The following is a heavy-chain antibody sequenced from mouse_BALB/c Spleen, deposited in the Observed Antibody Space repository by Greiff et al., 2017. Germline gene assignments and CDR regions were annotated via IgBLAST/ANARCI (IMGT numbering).Heavy chain of an antibody. D-gene: IGHD1-1*01. CDR2: ISYSGST. CDR3: ARSDGSSYEGLAY. Sequence: EVKLVESGPSLVKPSQTLSLTCSVTGDSITSGYWNWIRKFPGNKLEYMGYISYSGSTYYNPSLKSRISITRDTSKNQYYLQLNSVTTEDTATYYCARSDGSSYEGLAYWGQGTLVTVSA. J-gene: IGHJ3*01. CDR1: GDSITSGY. V-gene: IGHV3-8*02.